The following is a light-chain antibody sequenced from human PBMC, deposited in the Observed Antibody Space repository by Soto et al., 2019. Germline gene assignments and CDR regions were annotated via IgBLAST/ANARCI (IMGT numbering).Light chain of an antibody. J-gene: IGKJ5*01. CDR1: QGISSY. V-gene: IGKV1-9*01. Sequence: DIQMTQSPSTLSGSVGARVTITCRASQGISSYLAWYQQKPGKAPKLLIYATSSLQSGVPSRFSGSGSGTEFTLTISSLQPEDFATYYCQQLNSYPITFGQGTRLEIK. CDR2: ATS. CDR3: QQLNSYPIT.